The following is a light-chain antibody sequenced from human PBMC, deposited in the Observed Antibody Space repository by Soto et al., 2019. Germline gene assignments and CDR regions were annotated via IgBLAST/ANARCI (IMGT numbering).Light chain of an antibody. CDR3: PQYDNLPRT. Sequence: DIQMTQSPSSLSASVGDRVTSTCQASQDISNYLNWYQQKPGKAPKLLIYDASNLETGVPSRFSGSGSGTDFTFTISSLQPADIATYYCPQYDNLPRTFGQGTKVDSK. CDR1: QDISNY. V-gene: IGKV1-33*01. CDR2: DAS. J-gene: IGKJ1*01.